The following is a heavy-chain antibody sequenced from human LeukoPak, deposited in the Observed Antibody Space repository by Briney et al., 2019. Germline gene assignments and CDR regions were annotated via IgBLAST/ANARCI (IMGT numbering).Heavy chain of an antibody. J-gene: IGHJ4*02. V-gene: IGHV4-39*01. CDR1: GGSISSSSYY. Sequence: PSETLSLTCTVSGGSISSSSYYWGWIRQPPGKGLEWIGSIYYSGSTHYNPSLKSRVTISVDTSKNQFSLKLSSVTAADTAVYYCARAALGSGSYRYWGQGTLVTVSS. CDR3: ARAALGSGSYRY. CDR2: IYYSGST. D-gene: IGHD3-10*01.